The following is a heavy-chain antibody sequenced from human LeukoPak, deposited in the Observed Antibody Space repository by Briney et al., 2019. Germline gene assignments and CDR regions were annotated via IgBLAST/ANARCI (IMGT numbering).Heavy chain of an antibody. J-gene: IGHJ2*01. CDR2: MNPNSGNT. CDR1: GYTFTGYY. V-gene: IGHV1-8*02. D-gene: IGHD4-17*01. CDR3: ARGVSTVTMSRNWYFDL. Sequence: ASVKVSCKASGYTFTGYYMHWVRQAPGQGLEWMGWMNPNSGNTGYAQKFQGRVTMTRNTSISTAYMELSSLRSEDTAVYYCARGVSTVTMSRNWYFDLWGRGTLVTVSS.